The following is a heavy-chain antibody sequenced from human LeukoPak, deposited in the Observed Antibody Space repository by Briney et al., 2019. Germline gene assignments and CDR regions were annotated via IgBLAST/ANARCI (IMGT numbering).Heavy chain of an antibody. CDR2: INHSGTT. J-gene: IGHJ3*02. D-gene: IGHD3-10*01. CDR3: ARFVIFDYYGSGSERYDAFDI. Sequence: SETLSLTCAVYGGSFSGYYWSWIRQSPGKGLEWIGEINHSGTTNYNPSLKSRVTISVDTSKNQFSLQLISVTAADTAVYYCARFVIFDYYGSGSERYDAFDIWGQGTMVTVSS. CDR1: GGSFSGYY. V-gene: IGHV4-34*01.